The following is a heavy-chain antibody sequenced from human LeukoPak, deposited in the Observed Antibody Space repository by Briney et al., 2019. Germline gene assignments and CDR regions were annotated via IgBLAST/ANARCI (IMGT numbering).Heavy chain of an antibody. D-gene: IGHD6-13*01. CDR1: GGSISSYF. J-gene: IGHJ5*02. V-gene: IGHV4-4*07. CDR2: IFTTEST. CDR3: ARGADTSSSWSLSWFDP. Sequence: SETLSLTRTVSGGSISSYFWSWIRPPAGKGLEWIWRIFTTESTNYNPSPKSRVTMSVETSKNQYSLKRSSVTAADTAVYYCARGADTSSSWSLSWFDPWGQGTLVTVSS.